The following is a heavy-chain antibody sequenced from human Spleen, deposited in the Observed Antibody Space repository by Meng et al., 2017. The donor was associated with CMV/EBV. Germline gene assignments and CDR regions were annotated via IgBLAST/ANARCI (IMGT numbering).Heavy chain of an antibody. J-gene: IGHJ6*02. V-gene: IGHV3-23*03. CDR3: AKGTYGDYWYGMDV. D-gene: IGHD4-17*01. Sequence: GGSLRLSCAASGFSFSSYAMNWVRQAPGKGLEWVSVIYSDGTSTYYADSVKGRFTISRDDSKNMVFLRMDSLRVEDTAVYYCAKGTYGDYWYGMDVWGQGTTVTVSS. CDR1: GFSFSSYA. CDR2: IYSDGTST.